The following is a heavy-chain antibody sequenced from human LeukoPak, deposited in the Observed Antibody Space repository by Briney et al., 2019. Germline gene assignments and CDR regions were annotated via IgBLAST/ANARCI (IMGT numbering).Heavy chain of an antibody. CDR2: IIPIFGSA. CDR1: SGTFSNFA. V-gene: IGHV1-69*05. Sequence: SVKVSCKASSGTFSNFAISWVRQAPGQGLEWMGGIIPIFGSANYAQKFQGRVTITTNESTSTAYMELSSLRSEDTAVYYCASRLGFDAFDIWGQGTMVTVSS. CDR3: ASRLGFDAFDI. D-gene: IGHD7-27*01. J-gene: IGHJ3*02.